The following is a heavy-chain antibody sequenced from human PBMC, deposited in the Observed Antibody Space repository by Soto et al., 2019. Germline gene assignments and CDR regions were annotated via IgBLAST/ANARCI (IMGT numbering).Heavy chain of an antibody. D-gene: IGHD2-2*01. CDR1: GFTFSSYA. CDR3: ARDAAYCSSTSCYAFSYYYGMDV. Sequence: GGSLRLSCAASGFTFSSYAMHWVRQAPGKGLEWVAVISYDGSNKYYADSVKGRFTISRDNSKNTLYLQMNSLRAEDTAVYYCARDAAYCSSTSCYAFSYYYGMDVWGQGTTVTVSS. J-gene: IGHJ6*02. CDR2: ISYDGSNK. V-gene: IGHV3-30-3*01.